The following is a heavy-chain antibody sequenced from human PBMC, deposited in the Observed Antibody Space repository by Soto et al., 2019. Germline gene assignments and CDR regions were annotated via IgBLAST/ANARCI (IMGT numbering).Heavy chain of an antibody. J-gene: IGHJ6*02. CDR3: ARDGGDTAMVTSRGYYYYYYGMDV. CDR2: IWDDGSNK. V-gene: IGHV3-33*01. CDR1: GFTFSSYG. Sequence: QVQLVESGGGVVQPGRSLRLSCAASGFTFSSYGMHWVRQAPGKGLEWVADIWDDGSNKYYADSVKGRFTISRDNSKNSLYLQMNSLRAEDTAVYYCARDGGDTAMVTSRGYYYYYYGMDVWGQGTTVTVSS. D-gene: IGHD5-18*01.